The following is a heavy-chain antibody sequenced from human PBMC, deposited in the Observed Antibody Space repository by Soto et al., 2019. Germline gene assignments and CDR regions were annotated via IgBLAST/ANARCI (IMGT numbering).Heavy chain of an antibody. D-gene: IGHD3-9*01. CDR1: GFTFSSYA. V-gene: IGHV3-23*01. J-gene: IGHJ4*02. CDR2: ISGSGGST. CDR3: AKGLLRYFDWLLGVDY. Sequence: GGSLRLSCAASGFTFSSYAMSWVRQAPGKGLEWVSAISGSGGSTYYADSVKGRFTISRDNSKNTLYLQMNSLRAEDTAVYYCAKGLLRYFDWLLGVDYWGQGTLVTVSS.